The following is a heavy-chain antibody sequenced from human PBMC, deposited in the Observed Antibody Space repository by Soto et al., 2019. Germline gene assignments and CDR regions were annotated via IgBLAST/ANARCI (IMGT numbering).Heavy chain of an antibody. D-gene: IGHD6-19*01. CDR1: GDFLTAYY. Sequence: SETLSLTCDVSGDFLTAYYWNWIRQSPGKGLEWIGYIFYGGHTNYNPSLRGRATISVDTSKNQFSLKLSSVTAADTAVYYCARSPQYSSGWNGGFDYWGQGTLVTVSS. CDR3: ARSPQYSSGWNGGFDY. V-gene: IGHV4-59*01. CDR2: IFYGGHT. J-gene: IGHJ4*02.